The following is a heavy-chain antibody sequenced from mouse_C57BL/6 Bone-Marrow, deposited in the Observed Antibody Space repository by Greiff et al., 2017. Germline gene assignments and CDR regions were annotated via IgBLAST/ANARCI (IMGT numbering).Heavy chain of an antibody. CDR3: ARKDYGSSLYWYFDV. D-gene: IGHD1-1*01. CDR2: IYPRSGNT. Sequence: LQESGAELARPGASVKLSCKASGYTFTSYGISWVKQRTGQGLEWIGEIYPRSGNTYYNEKFKGKATLTADKSSSTAYMELRSLTSEDSAVYFCARKDYGSSLYWYFDVWGTGTTVTVSS. V-gene: IGHV1-81*01. J-gene: IGHJ1*03. CDR1: GYTFTSYG.